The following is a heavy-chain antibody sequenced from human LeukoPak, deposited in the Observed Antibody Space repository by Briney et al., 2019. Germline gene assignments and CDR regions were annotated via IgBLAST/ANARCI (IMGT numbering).Heavy chain of an antibody. CDR2: IYYSGST. V-gene: IGHV4-59*01. J-gene: IGHJ3*02. CDR1: GGSINNYY. Sequence: SETLSLTCTVSGGSINNYYWSWIRQPPGKGLEWIGYIYYSGSTNYNPSLKSRVIISVDTSKNQFSLKLSSVTAADTAVYYCARARLRWSEGAFDIWGQGTMVTVSS. CDR3: ARARLRWSEGAFDI. D-gene: IGHD4-23*01.